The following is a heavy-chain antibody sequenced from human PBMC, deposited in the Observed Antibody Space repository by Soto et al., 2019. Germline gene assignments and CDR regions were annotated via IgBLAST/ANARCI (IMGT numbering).Heavy chain of an antibody. V-gene: IGHV1-69*13. J-gene: IGHJ4*02. CDR1: GGSFSSSG. Sequence: GASVKVSCKASGGSFSSSGISWVRPAPGQGLEWVGGIIPIFVTSHYAQKFQGRVTITADESTNTAYMELSSLRTEDTAVYCCARSLDYYDYAGYSTVGVYFDYWGLGTLVTVSS. CDR2: IIPIFVTS. D-gene: IGHD3-22*01. CDR3: ARSLDYYDYAGYSTVGVYFDY.